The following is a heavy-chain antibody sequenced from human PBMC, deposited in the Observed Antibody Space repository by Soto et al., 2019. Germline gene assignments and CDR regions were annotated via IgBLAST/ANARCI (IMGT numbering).Heavy chain of an antibody. D-gene: IGHD7-27*01. CDR3: AAHFHWGPYYYYYGMDV. CDR1: GGTLSYYA. J-gene: IGHJ6*02. V-gene: IGHV1-69*12. Sequence: QVQLVQSGAEVKKPGSSVKVSCKASGGTLSYYAISWVRQAPGQGLEWMGGIIPMFGTANYAQKFQGRVTITADESTSTAYMELSSLRSEDTAVYYCAAHFHWGPYYYYYGMDVWGQGTTVTVSS. CDR2: IIPMFGTA.